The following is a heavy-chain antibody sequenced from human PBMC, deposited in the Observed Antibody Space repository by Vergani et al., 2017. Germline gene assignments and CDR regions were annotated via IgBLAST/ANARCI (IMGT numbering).Heavy chain of an antibody. CDR1: GFTFNSYS. Sequence: EVQLVESGGGLVQPGGSLRLSCAASGFTFNSYSMNWVRQAPGKGLEWVSYISSSSSTIYYADSVKGRFTISRDNAKNSLYLQMNSLRAEDTAVYYCARDAMVRGIPRYYYGMDVWGQGTTVTVSS. CDR3: ARDAMVRGIPRYYYGMDV. V-gene: IGHV3-48*01. D-gene: IGHD3-10*01. J-gene: IGHJ6*02. CDR2: ISSSSSTI.